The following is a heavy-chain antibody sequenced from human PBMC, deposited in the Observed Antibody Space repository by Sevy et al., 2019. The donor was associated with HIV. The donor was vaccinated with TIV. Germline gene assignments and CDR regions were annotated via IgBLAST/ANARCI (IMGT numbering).Heavy chain of an antibody. J-gene: IGHJ4*02. CDR3: VKGSGGGGGDH. CDR1: GFSFSRYG. V-gene: IGHV3-30*02. D-gene: IGHD2-15*01. Sequence: GGSLRLSCAASGFSFSRYGMHWVRQAPGKGLEWMAFIKYDGSNKDYADSVKGRFTISRDNSKNTLNLQMNSLRVEDTAVKDGVKGSGGGGGDHWGQGTLVTVSS. CDR2: IKYDGSNK.